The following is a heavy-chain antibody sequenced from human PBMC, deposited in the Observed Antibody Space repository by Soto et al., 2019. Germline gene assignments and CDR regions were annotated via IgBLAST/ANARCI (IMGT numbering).Heavy chain of an antibody. CDR3: ARGNPFNYACFDV. V-gene: IGHV1-8*01. D-gene: IGHD3-16*01. CDR2: MNAKSGDT. CDR1: GYTFSDFD. J-gene: IGHJ6*02. Sequence: GASVKVSCKASGYTFSDFDINWLRQASGQGPEWMGWMNAKSGDTFFAQRFQGKFNMTWDTSLSTAYMEVGSLTSDDTAMYYSARGNPFNYACFDVWGQGTTGTVSS.